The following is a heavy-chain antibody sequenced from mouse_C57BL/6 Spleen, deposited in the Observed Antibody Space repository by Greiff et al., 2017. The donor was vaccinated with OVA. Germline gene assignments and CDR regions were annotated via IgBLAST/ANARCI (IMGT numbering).Heavy chain of an antibody. CDR1: GYTFTSYW. CDR2: IDPSDSYT. D-gene: IGHD2-5*01. V-gene: IGHV1-69*01. Sequence: QVQLQQPGAELVMPGASVKLSCKASGYTFTSYWMHWVKQRPGQGLEWIGEIDPSDSYTNYNQKFKGKSTLTVDKSSSTAYMQLSSLTSEDSAVYYCARSEAYSNFDYWGQGTTLTVSS. CDR3: ARSEAYSNFDY. J-gene: IGHJ2*01.